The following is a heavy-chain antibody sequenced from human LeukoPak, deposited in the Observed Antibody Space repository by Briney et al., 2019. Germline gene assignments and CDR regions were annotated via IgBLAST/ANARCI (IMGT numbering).Heavy chain of an antibody. V-gene: IGHV3-9*01. CDR3: AKDIVGSSSFNAMDV. CDR2: ISWNSGSI. J-gene: IGHJ6*02. Sequence: GGSLRLSCAASGLTFDDYAMHWVRQAPGKGLEWVSGISWNSGSIGYADSVKGRFTISRDNAKNSLYLQMNSLRAEDTALYYCAKDIVGSSSFNAMDVWGQGTTVTVSS. CDR1: GLTFDDYA. D-gene: IGHD6-13*01.